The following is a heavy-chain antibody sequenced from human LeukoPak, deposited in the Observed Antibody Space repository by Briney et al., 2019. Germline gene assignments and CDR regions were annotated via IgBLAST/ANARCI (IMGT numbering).Heavy chain of an antibody. V-gene: IGHV1-2*06. Sequence: ASVKVSCKTSGYTFTNYYIHWVRQAPGQGLEWMGRIDPNTGGTKSAKNFQGRVTMTRDTSVSTAYMALSGLRSDDTAVYYCASLYDIVGTTVDYWGQGTLVTVSS. CDR3: ASLYDIVGTTVDY. CDR2: IDPNTGGT. J-gene: IGHJ4*02. CDR1: GYTFTNYY. D-gene: IGHD1-26*01.